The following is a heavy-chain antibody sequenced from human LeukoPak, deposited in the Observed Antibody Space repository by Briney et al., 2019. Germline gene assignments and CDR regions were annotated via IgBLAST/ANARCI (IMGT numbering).Heavy chain of an antibody. CDR3: AKGGKWDVTPFDY. J-gene: IGHJ4*02. CDR1: GFTFTSYS. CDR2: ISGGGGGT. D-gene: IGHD1-26*01. Sequence: GGSLRLSCAASGFTFTSYSMNWVRQAPGKGLEWVSTISGGGGGTYYADSVKGRFTISRDNSKNTLYLQVNSLRAEDTAVYYCAKGGKWDVTPFDYWGQGTLVTVSS. V-gene: IGHV3-23*01.